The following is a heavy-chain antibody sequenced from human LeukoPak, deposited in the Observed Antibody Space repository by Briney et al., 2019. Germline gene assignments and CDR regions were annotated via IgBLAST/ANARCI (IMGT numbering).Heavy chain of an antibody. D-gene: IGHD2-2*01. V-gene: IGHV3-66*01. J-gene: IGHJ4*02. CDR2: IYSGGST. Sequence: LAGGSLRLSCPAYGFTVSSNYMSWVRQAPGKGLEWISVIYSGGSTYYADSVKGRFTIFRDNSKNTLYLQMNSLRAEDPAVYYCAKVGDPSTLPAAYLFSLDYWGPGTLVTVSS. CDR1: GFTVSSNY. CDR3: AKVGDPSTLPAAYLFSLDY.